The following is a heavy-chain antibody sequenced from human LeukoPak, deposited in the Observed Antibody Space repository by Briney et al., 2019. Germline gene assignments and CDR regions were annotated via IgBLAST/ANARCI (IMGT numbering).Heavy chain of an antibody. J-gene: IGHJ1*01. CDR1: GGSISSSSYY. CDR3: ARPGTAGSGSYGYFQH. V-gene: IGHV4-39*01. CDR2: IYYSGST. D-gene: IGHD1-26*01. Sequence: SETLSLTCTVSGGSISSSSYYWGWIRQPPGKGLEWIGSIYYSGSTYYNPSLKSRVTISVDTSKNQLSLKLSSVTAADTAVYYCARPGTAGSGSYGYFQHWGQGTLVTVSS.